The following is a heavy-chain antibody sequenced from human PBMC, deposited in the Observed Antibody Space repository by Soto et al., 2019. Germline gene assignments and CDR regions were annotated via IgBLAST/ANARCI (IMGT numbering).Heavy chain of an antibody. CDR2: IKQDGSEK. V-gene: IGHV3-7*01. D-gene: IGHD3-10*01. J-gene: IGHJ5*02. CDR1: GLTFSSYW. CDR3: ARGEAIGDDP. Sequence: EVQLVESGGGLAQPGGSLRLYCAASGLTFSSYWMTWVRQAPGKGLEWVANIKQDGSEKYYVDSVKGRFTISRDNAKNSLYLQMNNLRVEDTAVYYCARGEAIGDDPWVHGTLVTVSS.